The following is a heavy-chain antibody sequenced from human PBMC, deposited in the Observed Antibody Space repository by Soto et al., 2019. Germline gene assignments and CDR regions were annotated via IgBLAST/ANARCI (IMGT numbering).Heavy chain of an antibody. J-gene: IGHJ5*02. CDR2: ISSSGSTI. CDR1: GFTFSDYY. V-gene: IGHV3-11*01. Sequence: GGSLRLSCAASGFTFSDYYMSWIRQAPGKGLEWVSYISSSGSTIYYADSVKGRFTISRDNAKNSLYLQMNSLRAEDTAVYYCARDGLKMVRGVIITVGWFDPWGQGTLVTVSS. D-gene: IGHD3-10*01. CDR3: ARDGLKMVRGVIITVGWFDP.